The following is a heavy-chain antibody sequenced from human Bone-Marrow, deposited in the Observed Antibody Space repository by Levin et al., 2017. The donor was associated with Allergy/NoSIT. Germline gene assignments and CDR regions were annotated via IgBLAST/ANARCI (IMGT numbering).Heavy chain of an antibody. V-gene: IGHV3-23*01. CDR1: GFIFSSYA. CDR3: AKTIVASSLTLNYFFGMDV. J-gene: IGHJ6*02. Sequence: GGSLRLSCVGSGFIFSSYALTWVRQAPGKGLEWVSVISGDGSKTNTADSVEGRFTISRDNSNNTLYLQMNSLRAEDTAIYYCAKTIVASSLTLNYFFGMDVWGLGTTVAVSS. CDR2: ISGDGSKT. D-gene: IGHD2-15*01.